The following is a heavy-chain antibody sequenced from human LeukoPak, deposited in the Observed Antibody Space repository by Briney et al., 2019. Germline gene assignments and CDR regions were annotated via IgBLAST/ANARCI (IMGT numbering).Heavy chain of an antibody. CDR1: GYSFTTYW. CDR2: IDPSDSYT. D-gene: IGHD3-10*01. J-gene: IGHJ4*02. V-gene: IGHV5-10-1*01. Sequence: GESLKISCKGSGYSFTTYWISLVRQMPGKGLEWMGRIDPSDSYTNYSPSFQGHVTISADKSISTAFLQWGSLKASDTAMYYCVRLGFGELFPYYWGQGTLVTVSS. CDR3: VRLGFGELFPYY.